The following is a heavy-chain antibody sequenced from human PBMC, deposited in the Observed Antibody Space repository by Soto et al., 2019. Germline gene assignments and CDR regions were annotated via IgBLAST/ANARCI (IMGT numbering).Heavy chain of an antibody. J-gene: IGHJ4*02. V-gene: IGHV4-31*03. D-gene: IGHD4-17*01. CDR1: GASISSGTYY. CDR3: ARDRHGDEIDY. Sequence: QVQLQESGPGLVNPSQTLSLTCTVSGASISSGTYYWTWIRQHPGKGLEWIGYIYYSGSTYYNPSLKSRLTMSVYTAKNHFSLKLSAVTAADTAVYFCARDRHGDEIDYCGQGTLVTVSS. CDR2: IYYSGST.